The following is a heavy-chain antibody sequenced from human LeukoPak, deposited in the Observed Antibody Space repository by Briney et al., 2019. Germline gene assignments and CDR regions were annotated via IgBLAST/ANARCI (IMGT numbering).Heavy chain of an antibody. CDR1: GGSISSYS. CDR3: AGQRTYYYDSSGSGMDV. CDR2: IYYIGNT. V-gene: IGHV4-59*01. Sequence: SETLSLTCTVSGGSISSYSWSWIRQYPGKGLEWIGHIYYIGNTNYNPSLKSRVTISVDTSKNQFSLKLSSVTAADTAVYYCAGQRTYYYDSSGSGMDVWGQGTTVTVSS. D-gene: IGHD3-22*01. J-gene: IGHJ6*02.